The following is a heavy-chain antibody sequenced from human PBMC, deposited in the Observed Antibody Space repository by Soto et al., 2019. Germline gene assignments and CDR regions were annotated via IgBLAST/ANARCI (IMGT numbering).Heavy chain of an antibody. D-gene: IGHD5-18*01. J-gene: IGHJ2*01. CDR3: ARDYDVNTALDYWYFDL. V-gene: IGHV4-4*07. CDR1: GGSIGNYY. Sequence: LSLTCTVSGGSIGNYYWAWIRQSAGKGLEWIGRIYTRGTTHYNPSLTGRVTMSIDTSKKQFSLRLTSVTAADTAMYYCARDYDVNTALDYWYFDLWGRGTLVTV. CDR2: IYTRGTT.